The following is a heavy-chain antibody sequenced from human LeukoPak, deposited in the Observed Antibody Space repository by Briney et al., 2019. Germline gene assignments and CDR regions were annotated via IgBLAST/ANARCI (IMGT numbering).Heavy chain of an antibody. Sequence: SQTLSLTCTVSGGSVSSCTYYWSWIRQPAGKGLEWIGRIYTSGSTNYNPSLKSRITISIDTSKNQFSLKLSSVTAADTAVYYCARDSGSGWFYEAFDIWGQGTIVIVSS. CDR3: ARDSGSGWFYEAFDI. J-gene: IGHJ3*02. D-gene: IGHD6-19*01. V-gene: IGHV4-61*02. CDR2: IYTSGST. CDR1: GGSVSSCTYY.